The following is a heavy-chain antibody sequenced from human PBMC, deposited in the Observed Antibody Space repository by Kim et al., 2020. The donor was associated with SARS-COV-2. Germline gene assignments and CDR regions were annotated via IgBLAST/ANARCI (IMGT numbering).Heavy chain of an antibody. CDR2: INPYSGRT. J-gene: IGHJ6*02. D-gene: IGHD6-6*01. CDR3: ARGRDSSSSDYYYDMDV. Sequence: ASVKVSCKASGYTFTGYYMHWVRQAPGQGLEWMGWINPYSGRTNYAQKFQGRVTMTRDTSISTAYMGLISLRSDDAAVYYCARGRDSSSSDYYYDMDVWGQGTTVTVSS. V-gene: IGHV1-2*02. CDR1: GYTFTGYY.